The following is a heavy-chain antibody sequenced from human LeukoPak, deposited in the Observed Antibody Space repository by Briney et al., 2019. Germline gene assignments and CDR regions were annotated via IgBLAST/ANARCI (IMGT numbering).Heavy chain of an antibody. CDR3: ARLAVNWNYDY. V-gene: IGHV1-18*01. CDR2: ISAYNGNT. CDR1: GYTFTSYG. Sequence: GASVKVSCKASGYTFTSYGISWVRQAPGQGLEWMGWISAYNGNTNYAQKFQGRVTMTRDTSISTAYMELSRLRSDDTAVYYCARLAVNWNYDYWGQGTLVTVSS. J-gene: IGHJ4*02. D-gene: IGHD1-7*01.